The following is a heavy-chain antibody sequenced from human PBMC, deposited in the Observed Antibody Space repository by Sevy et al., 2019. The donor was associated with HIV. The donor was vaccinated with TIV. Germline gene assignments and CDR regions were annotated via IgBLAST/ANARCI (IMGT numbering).Heavy chain of an antibody. J-gene: IGHJ4*02. CDR2: INPNSGGT. CDR1: GYFFTGYY. V-gene: IGHV1-2*06. Sequence: ASVKVSCKASGYFFTGYYLHWVRQTPGQGLEWMGRINPNSGGTNSAQNFQGRVTMTRETSISTAYMGLSRLRSDDTAVYYCARGGGYSSGWWTFDYWGQGTLVTVSS. D-gene: IGHD6-19*01. CDR3: ARGGGYSSGWWTFDY.